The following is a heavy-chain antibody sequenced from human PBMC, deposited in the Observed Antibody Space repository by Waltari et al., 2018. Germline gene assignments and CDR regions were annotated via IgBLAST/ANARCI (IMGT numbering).Heavy chain of an antibody. CDR3: ARSLLTRDGYPTYSYYYMDV. J-gene: IGHJ6*03. V-gene: IGHV1-69*10. CDR2: INPILGIA. D-gene: IGHD5-12*01. CDR1: GGTFSSYA. Sequence: QVQLVQSGAEVKKPGSSVKVSCKASGGTFSSYAISWVRQAPGQGLEWMGGINPILGIANYAQKFQGRVTITADKSTSTAYMELSSLRSEDTAVYYCARSLLTRDGYPTYSYYYMDVWGKGTTVTVSS.